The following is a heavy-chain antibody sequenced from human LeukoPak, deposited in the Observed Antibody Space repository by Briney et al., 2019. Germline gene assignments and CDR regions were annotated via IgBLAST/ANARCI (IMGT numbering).Heavy chain of an antibody. V-gene: IGHV3-20*04. J-gene: IGHJ4*02. CDR1: GFTFGAFG. CDR2: IRGDAGST. CDR3: ARVWAWGSGNYFDN. Sequence: GGSLRLSCAASGFTFGAFGMTWVRQAPGKGLEWVSAIRGDAGSTGYADSVKGRFTISSDKAKNSLYLQMNSLRVEDTALYYCARVWAWGSGNYFDNWGQGTLVTVSS. D-gene: IGHD7-27*01.